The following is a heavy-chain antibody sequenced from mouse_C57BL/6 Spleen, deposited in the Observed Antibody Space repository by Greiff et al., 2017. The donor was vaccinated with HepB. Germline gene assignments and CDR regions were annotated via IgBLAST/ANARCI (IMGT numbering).Heavy chain of an antibody. V-gene: IGHV1-63*01. D-gene: IGHD1-1*01. CDR3: ASNYYGSRWFAY. Sequence: VQLQQSGAELVRPGTSVKMSCTASGYTFTNYWIGWAKQRPGHGLEWIGDIYPGGGYTNYNEEFKGKATLTSDKSSNTAYLQFSSLTSEDSAIYYCASNYYGSRWFAYWGQGTLVTVSA. CDR1: GYTFTNYW. J-gene: IGHJ3*01. CDR2: IYPGGGYT.